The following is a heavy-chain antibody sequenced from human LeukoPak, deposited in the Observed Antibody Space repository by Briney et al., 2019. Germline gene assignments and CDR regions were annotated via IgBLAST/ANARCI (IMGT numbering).Heavy chain of an antibody. J-gene: IGHJ4*02. CDR3: ARVGRSTVTTSHGAVLPPVRAYYFDY. CDR2: IIPIFGTA. V-gene: IGHV1-69*01. Sequence: GSSVKVSCKASGGTFSSYAISWVRQAPGQGLEWMGGIIPIFGTANYAQKFQGRVTITADESTSTAYMELGSLRSDDTAVYYCARVGRSTVTTSHGAVLPPVRAYYFDYWGQGTLVTVSS. CDR1: GGTFSSYA. D-gene: IGHD4-17*01.